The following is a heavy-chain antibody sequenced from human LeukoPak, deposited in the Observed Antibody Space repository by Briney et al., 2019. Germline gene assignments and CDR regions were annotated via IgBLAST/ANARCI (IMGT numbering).Heavy chain of an antibody. J-gene: IGHJ6*03. CDR3: AGEDDTYMDV. CDR1: GGTFSSYA. D-gene: IGHD3-22*01. CDR2: IIPIFGTA. Sequence: ASVKVSCKASGGTFSSYAISWVRQAPGQGLEWMGGIIPIFGTANYAQKFQGRVTITTDESTSTAYMELSSLRSEDTAVYYCAGEDDTYMDVWGKGTTVTVSS. V-gene: IGHV1-69*05.